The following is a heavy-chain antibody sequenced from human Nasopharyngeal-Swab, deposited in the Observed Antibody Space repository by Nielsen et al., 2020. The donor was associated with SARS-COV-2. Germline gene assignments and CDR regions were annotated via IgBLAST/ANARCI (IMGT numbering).Heavy chain of an antibody. V-gene: IGHV4-59*01. J-gene: IGHJ3*02. CDR1: GGSISHYY. D-gene: IGHD6-13*01. CDR2: IYYSGST. CDR3: AREHSNTIAAPDAFDI. Sequence: SETLSLTCTVSGGSISHYYWSWIRLPPGKGLEWIGYIYYSGSTNYNPSLKSRVTISVDTSKNQFSLKLSSVTAADTAVYYCAREHSNTIAAPDAFDIWGQGTMVTVSS.